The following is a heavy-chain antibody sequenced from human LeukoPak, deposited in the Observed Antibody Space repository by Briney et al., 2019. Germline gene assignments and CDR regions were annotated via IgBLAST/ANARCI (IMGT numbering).Heavy chain of an antibody. CDR2: ISGSGGST. D-gene: IGHD3-10*01. J-gene: IGHJ4*02. V-gene: IGHV3-23*01. CDR3: ARSPVLLWFGDNADY. Sequence: QPGGSLRLSCAASGFTFSSYAMSWVRQAPGKGLEWVSAISGSGGSTYYADSVKGRFTISRDNSKNTLYLQMNSLRAEDTAVYYCARSPVLLWFGDNADYWGQGTLVTVSS. CDR1: GFTFSSYA.